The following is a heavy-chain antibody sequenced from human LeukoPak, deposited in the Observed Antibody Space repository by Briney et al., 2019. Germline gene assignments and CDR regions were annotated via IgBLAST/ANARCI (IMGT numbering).Heavy chain of an antibody. V-gene: IGHV3-30-3*01. J-gene: IGHJ4*02. CDR3: ARDQDSSGYPELDY. CDR1: GFTFSSYA. Sequence: PGGSLRLSCAASGFTFSSYAMHWVRQAPGKGLEWVAVISYDGSNKYYADSVKGRFTISRDNSKNTLYLQMNSLRAEDTAVYYCARDQDSSGYPELDYWGQGTLITVSS. CDR2: ISYDGSNK. D-gene: IGHD3-22*01.